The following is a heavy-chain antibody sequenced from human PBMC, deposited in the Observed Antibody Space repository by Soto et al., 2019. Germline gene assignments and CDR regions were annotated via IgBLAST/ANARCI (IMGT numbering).Heavy chain of an antibody. V-gene: IGHV1-3*04. Sequence: QVQLVQSGAEVKKPGASVKVSCKASGYTFTRYAMHWVRQAPGQGLEWMGWINTGNGNTHYSQKFQGRVTFTMDASATTAYMELSSLTSEDTAVYYCARNVDYFDPWGQGTLVTDSS. CDR2: INTGNGNT. CDR3: ARNVDYFDP. CDR1: GYTFTRYA. D-gene: IGHD4-17*01. J-gene: IGHJ5*02.